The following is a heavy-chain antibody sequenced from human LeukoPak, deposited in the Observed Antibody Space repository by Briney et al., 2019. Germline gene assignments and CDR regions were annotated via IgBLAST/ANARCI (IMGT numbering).Heavy chain of an antibody. CDR2: INSDGINT. D-gene: IGHD2-8*01. Sequence: GRSLRLSCAASGFTFSNYWMHWVRQAPGKGLVWVSRINSDGINTSYADSVKGRFTISRDNAKNTLNLQMNSLRAEDTAVYYCAREYCTNGVCYSHFDYWGQGTLVTVSS. J-gene: IGHJ4*02. CDR3: AREYCTNGVCYSHFDY. CDR1: GFTFSNYW. V-gene: IGHV3-74*01.